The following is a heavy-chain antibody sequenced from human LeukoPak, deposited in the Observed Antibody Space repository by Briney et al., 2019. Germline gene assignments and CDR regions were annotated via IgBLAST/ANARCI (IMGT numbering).Heavy chain of an antibody. CDR2: INHSGSA. CDR3: ARVAWLRLYYFDY. J-gene: IGHJ4*02. Sequence: SETLSLTCAVYGESFSGYYWSWIRQSPGKGLEWIGDINHSGSANYNPSLKSRVTISVDTSKNQFSLKLRSVTAADTAVYYCARVAWLRLYYFDYWGQGTLVTVSS. CDR1: GESFSGYY. V-gene: IGHV4-34*01. D-gene: IGHD5-12*01.